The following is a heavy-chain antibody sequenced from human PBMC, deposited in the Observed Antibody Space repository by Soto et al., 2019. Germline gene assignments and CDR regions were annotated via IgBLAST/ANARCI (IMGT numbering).Heavy chain of an antibody. Sequence: EVQLVESGGGLVQPGGSLTLSCAASGFIFNNAWMNWVRQAPGKGLEWVGRIKSKTHGGTTDYAAPVKGRFTISRDDSKNTLYLQMNSLKTEDTAVYYCTHQRWGAFEIWGQGTMVTVSS. CDR2: IKSKTHGGTT. D-gene: IGHD2-2*01. J-gene: IGHJ3*02. V-gene: IGHV3-15*07. CDR3: THQRWGAFEI. CDR1: GFIFNNAW.